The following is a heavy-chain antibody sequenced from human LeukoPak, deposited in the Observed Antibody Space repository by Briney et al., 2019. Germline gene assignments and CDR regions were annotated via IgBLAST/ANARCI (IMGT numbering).Heavy chain of an antibody. CDR1: GFTFSSDA. D-gene: IGHD5-12*01. CDR2: ISTRGNA. V-gene: IGHV4-4*07. Sequence: GSLRLSCAASGFTFSSDAMSWVRQPAGKGLEWIGRISTRGNADYNPSLKSRVTLSVDTSKNQFSLQLSSLTASDTAVYYCARVGPYIEVDPWGQGTLVIVSS. J-gene: IGHJ5*02. CDR3: ARVGPYIEVDP.